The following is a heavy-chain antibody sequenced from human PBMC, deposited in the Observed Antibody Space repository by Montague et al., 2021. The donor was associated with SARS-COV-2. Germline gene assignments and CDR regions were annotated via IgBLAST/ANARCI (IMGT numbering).Heavy chain of an antibody. CDR2: INHSGST. J-gene: IGHJ6*02. CDR1: GGSFSGYY. D-gene: IGHD2-21*02. V-gene: IGHV4-34*01. Sequence: ETLSLTCAVYGGSFSGYYWSWIRQPPGKGLEWIGEINHSGSTNYNPSLKSRVTISVDTSKNQFSLKLSSVTAADAAVYYCARGSWHIVVVTAIRDGYYGMDVWGQGTTVTVSS. CDR3: ARGSWHIVVVTAIRDGYYGMDV.